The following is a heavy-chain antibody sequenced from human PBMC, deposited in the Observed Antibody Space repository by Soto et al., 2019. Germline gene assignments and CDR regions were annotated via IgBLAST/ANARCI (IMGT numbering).Heavy chain of an antibody. J-gene: IGHJ6*02. V-gene: IGHV4-34*01. Sequence: SETLSLTCAVYGGSFSGYYWSWIRQPPGKGLEWIGEINHSGSTNYNPSLKSRVTISVDTSKNQFSLKLSSVTAADTAVYYCARPTDYDYVWGSYRFRDNYGMDVWGQGTTV. CDR1: GGSFSGYY. CDR2: INHSGST. D-gene: IGHD3-16*02. CDR3: ARPTDYDYVWGSYRFRDNYGMDV.